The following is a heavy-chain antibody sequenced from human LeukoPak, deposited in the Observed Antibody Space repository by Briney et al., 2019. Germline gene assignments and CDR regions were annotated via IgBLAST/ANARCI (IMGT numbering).Heavy chain of an antibody. V-gene: IGHV3-23*01. CDR1: GFTFSTYA. D-gene: IGHD3-10*01. Sequence: PGGSLRLSCAASGFTFSTYAMSWVRQAPGKGLEWVSIISGGGDNTYYVDSVKGRFTISRDNSKNTLYLQMNSLRVEDTAVYFCARGYLEDYWGQGTLVTVSS. CDR3: ARGYLEDY. J-gene: IGHJ4*02. CDR2: ISGGGDNT.